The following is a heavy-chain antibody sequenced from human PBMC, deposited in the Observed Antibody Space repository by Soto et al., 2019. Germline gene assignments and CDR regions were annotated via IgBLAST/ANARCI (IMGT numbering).Heavy chain of an antibody. D-gene: IGHD5-18*01. Sequence: GGSLRLSCTASGFTFSSYGIHYVRQAPGKGLEWVAIISYDGSNKYYADSVKGRFTISRDNSKNTLYLQMNSLRPEDTAVYYCGKDGGGYNYGYSNFWGQGTPVTVSS. CDR1: GFTFSSYG. V-gene: IGHV3-30*18. CDR2: ISYDGSNK. J-gene: IGHJ4*02. CDR3: GKDGGGYNYGYSNF.